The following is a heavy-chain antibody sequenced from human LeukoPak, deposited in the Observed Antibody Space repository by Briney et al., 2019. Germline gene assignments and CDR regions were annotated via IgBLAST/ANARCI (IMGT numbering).Heavy chain of an antibody. Sequence: SETLSLTCTVSGGSISSYYWSWIRQPPGKGLEWIGYIYYSGSTNYNPSLKSRVTISVDTSKNQFSLKLSSVTAAGTAVYYCAREPQNYGDFRFDYWGQGTLVTVSS. CDR3: AREPQNYGDFRFDY. CDR1: GGSISSYY. J-gene: IGHJ4*02. V-gene: IGHV4-59*01. CDR2: IYYSGST. D-gene: IGHD4-17*01.